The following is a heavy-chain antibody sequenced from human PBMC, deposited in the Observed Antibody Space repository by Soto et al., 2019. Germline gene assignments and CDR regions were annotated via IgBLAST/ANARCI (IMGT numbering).Heavy chain of an antibody. D-gene: IGHD1-7*01. J-gene: IGHJ4*02. Sequence: QAQVVESGGGVVQPGRSLRLSCAASGFTFSSDAMHWVRQAPGKGLEWVAVISHDGSNKYHADSVKGRFTVSRDNSKNTLYLQMNSLRAEDTAVYYCAREFSITGTTFRRFDYWGQGTLVTVSS. CDR3: AREFSITGTTFRRFDY. CDR1: GFTFSSDA. V-gene: IGHV3-30-3*01. CDR2: ISHDGSNK.